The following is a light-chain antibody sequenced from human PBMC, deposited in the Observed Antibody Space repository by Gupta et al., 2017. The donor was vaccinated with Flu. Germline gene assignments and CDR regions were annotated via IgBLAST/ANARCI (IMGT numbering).Light chain of an antibody. CDR1: QSISSW. V-gene: IGKV1-5*03. CDR2: KAS. J-gene: IGKJ4*01. Sequence: DIQMTQSPSTLSAFVGDRVTITCRASQSISSWLAWYQQKPGKTPKLLIYKASNLQSGVPSRFSGSGSGTDFTLTISSLQPDDFATYYCQQYNSYSPLTFGGGTKVEIK. CDR3: QQYNSYSPLT.